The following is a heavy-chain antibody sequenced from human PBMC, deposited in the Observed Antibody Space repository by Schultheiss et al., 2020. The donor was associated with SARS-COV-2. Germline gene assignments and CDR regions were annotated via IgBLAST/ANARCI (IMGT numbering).Heavy chain of an antibody. CDR1: GGSVSSGSYY. CDR2: IYYSGST. D-gene: IGHD3-9*01. Sequence: SQTLSLTCTVSGGSVSSGSYYWSWIRQPPGKGLEWIGYIYYSGSTYYNPSLKSRVTISVDTSKNQFSLKLSSVTAADTAVYYCARSLRYFGYYGMDVWGQGTTVTVSS. V-gene: IGHV4-31*03. J-gene: IGHJ6*02. CDR3: ARSLRYFGYYGMDV.